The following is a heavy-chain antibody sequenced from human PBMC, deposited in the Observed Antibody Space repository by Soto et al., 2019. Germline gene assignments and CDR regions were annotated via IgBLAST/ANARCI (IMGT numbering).Heavy chain of an antibody. CDR3: ARESGAFITMVRGVTVLDAFDI. CDR1: GDSVSSNSAA. V-gene: IGHV6-1*01. CDR2: TYYRSKWYN. D-gene: IGHD3-10*01. Sequence: PSQTLSLTCAISGDSVSSNSAAWNWIRQSPSRGLEWLGRTYYRSKWYNDYAVSVKSRITINPDTSKNQFSLQLNSVTPEDTAVYYCARESGAFITMVRGVTVLDAFDIWGQGTMVTVSS. J-gene: IGHJ3*02.